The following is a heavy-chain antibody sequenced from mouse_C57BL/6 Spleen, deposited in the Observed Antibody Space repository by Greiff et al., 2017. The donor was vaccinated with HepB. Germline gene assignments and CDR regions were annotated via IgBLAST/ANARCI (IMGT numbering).Heavy chain of an antibody. V-gene: IGHV1-15*01. CDR2: IDPETGGT. D-gene: IGHD2-1*01. CDR3: TRRYYGNPYYFDY. CDR1: GYTFTDYE. Sequence: QVQLKQSGAELVRPGASVTLSCKASGYTFTDYEMHWVKQTPVHGLEWIGAIDPETGGTAYNQKFKGKAILTADKSSSTAYMELRSLTSEDSAVYYCTRRYYGNPYYFDYWGQGTTLTVSS. J-gene: IGHJ2*01.